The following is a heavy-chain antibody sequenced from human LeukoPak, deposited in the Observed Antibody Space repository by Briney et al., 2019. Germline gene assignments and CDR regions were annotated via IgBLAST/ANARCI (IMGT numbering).Heavy chain of an antibody. J-gene: IGHJ4*02. Sequence: GGSLRLSCAASGLTFSSYAMSWVRQAPGKGLEWVSAISGSGGSTYYADSVKGRFTISRDNSKNTLYLQMNSLRAEDTAVYYCAKLPRTGTLFYYFDYWGQGTLVTVSS. CDR2: ISGSGGST. CDR3: AKLPRTGTLFYYFDY. D-gene: IGHD1-1*01. V-gene: IGHV3-23*01. CDR1: GLTFSSYA.